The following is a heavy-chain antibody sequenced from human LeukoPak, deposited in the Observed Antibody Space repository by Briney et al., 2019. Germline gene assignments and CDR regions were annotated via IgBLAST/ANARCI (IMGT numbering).Heavy chain of an antibody. CDR2: MNPNSGNT. V-gene: IGHV1-8*01. J-gene: IGHJ3*02. CDR1: GYTFTSYD. D-gene: IGHD3-9*01. Sequence: ASVKVSCKASGYTFTSYDINWVRQATGQGLEWMGWMNPNSGNTGYAQKFQGRVTMTRNTSISTAYMELSSLRSEDTAVYYCARGYDILTGYYSSDAFDIWGQGTMVTVSS. CDR3: ARGYDILTGYYSSDAFDI.